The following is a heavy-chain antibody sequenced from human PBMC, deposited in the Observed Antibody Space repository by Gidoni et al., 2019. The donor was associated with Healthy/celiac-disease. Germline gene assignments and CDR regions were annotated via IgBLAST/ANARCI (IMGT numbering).Heavy chain of an antibody. CDR2: INPNSGGT. V-gene: IGHV1-2*02. CDR1: GYTFTGYY. CDR3: ARGLTPYGDHAPYSMDV. J-gene: IGHJ6*02. D-gene: IGHD4-17*01. Sequence: QVQLVQSGAEVKKPGASVKVSCKASGYTFTGYYMHWVRQAPGQGLEWMAWINPNSGGTNYAQKFQGRVTMTRDTSISTAYMELSRLRSDDTAVYYCARGLTPYGDHAPYSMDVWGQGTTVTVSS.